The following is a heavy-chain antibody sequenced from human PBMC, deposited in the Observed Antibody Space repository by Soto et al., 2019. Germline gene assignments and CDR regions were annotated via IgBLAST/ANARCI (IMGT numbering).Heavy chain of an antibody. J-gene: IGHJ4*02. CDR3: ARAGDYDEYYFDY. Sequence: GGSLRLSCAASGFTFSSYSMSWVRQAPGKGLDWVSYISSSSGTIYYADSVKGRFTISRDNAKTSLFLQMDSLRAEDTAVYYCARAGDYDEYYFDYWGQGTLVTVSS. CDR1: GFTFSSYS. CDR2: ISSSSGTI. V-gene: IGHV3-48*01. D-gene: IGHD4-17*01.